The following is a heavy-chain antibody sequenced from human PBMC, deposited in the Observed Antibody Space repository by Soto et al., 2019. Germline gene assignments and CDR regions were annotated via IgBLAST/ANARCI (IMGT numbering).Heavy chain of an antibody. J-gene: IGHJ4*02. CDR3: AKDMSPAAPGDDILNGYDY. CDR1: GFTFDDYA. D-gene: IGHD3-9*01. Sequence: GGSLRLSCAASGFTFDDYAMHWVRQAPGKGLEWVSGISWNSGSIGYADSVKGRFTISRDNAKNSLYLQMNSLRAEDTALYYCAKDMSPAAPGDDILNGYDYWGQGTLVTVSS. CDR2: ISWNSGSI. V-gene: IGHV3-9*01.